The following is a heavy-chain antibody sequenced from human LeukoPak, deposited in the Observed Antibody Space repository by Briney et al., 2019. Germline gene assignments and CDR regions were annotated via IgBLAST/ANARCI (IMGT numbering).Heavy chain of an antibody. Sequence: SETLSLTCTVSGYSISSGYYWGWIRQPPGKGLEWIGSIYHSGSTYYNPSLKSRATISVDTSKNQFSLKLSSVTAADTAVYYCARVSDDAFDIWGQGTMVTVSS. V-gene: IGHV4-38-2*02. CDR1: GYSISSGYY. CDR3: ARVSDDAFDI. J-gene: IGHJ3*02. CDR2: IYHSGST.